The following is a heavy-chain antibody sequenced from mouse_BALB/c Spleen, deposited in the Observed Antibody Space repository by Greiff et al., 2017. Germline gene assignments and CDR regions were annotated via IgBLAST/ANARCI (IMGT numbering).Heavy chain of an antibody. V-gene: IGHV3-2*02. CDR3: ARNWDYYAMDY. J-gene: IGHJ4*01. Sequence: EVQLQQSGPGLVKPSQSLSLTCTVTGYSITSDYAWNWIRQFPGNTLEWMGYISYSGSTSYNPSLKSRISITRDTSKNQFFLQLNSVTTEDTATYYCARNWDYYAMDYWGQGTSVTVSS. D-gene: IGHD4-1*01. CDR1: GYSITSDYA. CDR2: ISYSGST.